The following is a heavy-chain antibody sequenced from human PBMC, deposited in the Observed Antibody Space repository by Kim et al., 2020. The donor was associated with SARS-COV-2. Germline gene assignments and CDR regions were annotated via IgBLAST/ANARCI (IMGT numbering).Heavy chain of an antibody. D-gene: IGHD3-16*02. CDR1: GGSISSGGYY. Sequence: SETLSLTCTVSGGSISSGGYYWSWIRQHPGKGLEWIGYIYYSGSTYYNPSLKSRVTISVDTSKNQFSLKLSSVTAADTAVYYCAREQFGGVIARPYNWFDPWGQGTLVTVSS. J-gene: IGHJ5*02. V-gene: IGHV4-31*03. CDR3: AREQFGGVIARPYNWFDP. CDR2: IYYSGST.